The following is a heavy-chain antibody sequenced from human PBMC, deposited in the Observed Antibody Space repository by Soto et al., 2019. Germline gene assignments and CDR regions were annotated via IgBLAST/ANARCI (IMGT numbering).Heavy chain of an antibody. V-gene: IGHV3-30*18. D-gene: IGHD4-17*01. J-gene: IGHJ4*02. CDR2: ISYDGSNK. Sequence: QVQLVESGGGVVQPGRSLRLSCAASGFTFSSYGMHWVRQAPGKGLEWVAVISYDGSNKYYADSVKGRFTISRDNSKNTLYLQMNSLTAEDTAVYYCAKDGDYGSFYWGQGTLVTVSS. CDR3: AKDGDYGSFY. CDR1: GFTFSSYG.